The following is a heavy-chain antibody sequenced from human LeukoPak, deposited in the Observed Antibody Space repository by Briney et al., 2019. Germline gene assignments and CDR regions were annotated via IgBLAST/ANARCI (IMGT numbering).Heavy chain of an antibody. CDR2: IYQSGST. CDR3: ARSEINDYSKY. J-gene: IGHJ4*02. V-gene: IGHV4-38-2*02. Sequence: SETLSLTCTVSGDSINNYYWSWIRQPAGKGLEWMGSIYQSGSTYDNLSLKSRVTLSVDTSRNQFSLKLTSVTAADTAVYYCARSEINDYSKYWGQGILVIVSS. D-gene: IGHD4-11*01. CDR1: GDSINNYY.